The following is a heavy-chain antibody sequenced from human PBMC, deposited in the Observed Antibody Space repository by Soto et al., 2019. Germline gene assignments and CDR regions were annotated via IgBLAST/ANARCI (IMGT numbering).Heavy chain of an antibody. CDR3: AIACGDWYFDR. V-gene: IGHV4-31*03. J-gene: IGHJ2*01. CDR2: IYYSGST. CDR1: GGSISSGGYY. D-gene: IGHD3-10*01. Sequence: HVQLQESGPGLVKPSQTLSLTCTVSGGSISSGGYYWSWINQHPGKGMEWIGYIYYSGSTYYNPSLKSRVTLSVETSKNQLSLKLSSVTSADTAVYYCAIACGDWYFDRWGRGPLVTVSS.